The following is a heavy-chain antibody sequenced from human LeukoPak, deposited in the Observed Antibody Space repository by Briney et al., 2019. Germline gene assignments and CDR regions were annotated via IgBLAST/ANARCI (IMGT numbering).Heavy chain of an antibody. Sequence: PSETLSLTCTVSGSSITTEFFRAWVRQPPGKGLEWIGTIHHSGNTDYNPSFKGRLTISVDASKNEFSLKLTSVTATDTALYHCARSPRTYEDYMDVWGKGTTVTVSS. CDR3: ARSPRTYEDYMDV. CDR2: IHHSGNT. V-gene: IGHV4-38-2*02. J-gene: IGHJ6*03. D-gene: IGHD3-22*01. CDR1: GSSITTEFF.